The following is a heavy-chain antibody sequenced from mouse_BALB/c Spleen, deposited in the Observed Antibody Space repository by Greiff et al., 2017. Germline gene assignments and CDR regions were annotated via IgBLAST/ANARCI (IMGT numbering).Heavy chain of an antibody. CDR1: GYSITSDYA. Sequence: EVQLVESGPGLVKPSQSLSLTCTVTGYSITSDYAWNWIRQFPGNKLEWMGYISYSGSTSYNPSLKSRISITRDTSKNQFFLQLNSVTTEDTATYYCARGMIYYGNFFDYWGQGTTLTVSS. CDR3: ARGMIYYGNFFDY. CDR2: ISYSGST. D-gene: IGHD2-1*01. V-gene: IGHV3-2*02. J-gene: IGHJ2*01.